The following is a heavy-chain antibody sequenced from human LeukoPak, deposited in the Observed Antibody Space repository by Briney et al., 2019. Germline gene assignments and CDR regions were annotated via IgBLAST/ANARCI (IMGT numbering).Heavy chain of an antibody. CDR1: GFTFSSYA. CDR3: ARDFRRACFDY. J-gene: IGHJ4*02. CDR2: ISYDGSNK. Sequence: GGSLRLSCAASGFTFSSYAMHWVRQAPGKGLEWVAVISYDGSNKYYADSVKGRFTISRDNSKNTLYLQMNSLRAEDTAVYYCARDFRRACFDYWGQGTLVTVSS. V-gene: IGHV3-30-3*01. D-gene: IGHD1-26*01.